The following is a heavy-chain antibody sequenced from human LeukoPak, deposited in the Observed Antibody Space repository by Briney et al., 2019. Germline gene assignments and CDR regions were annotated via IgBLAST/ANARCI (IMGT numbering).Heavy chain of an antibody. CDR1: GFMFRDAA. V-gene: IGHV3-23*01. CDR2: IASSGLNT. Sequence: GGSLRLSCAASGFMFRDAAMTWVRQAPGKGLEWVSLIASSGLNTYYADSVRGRFTISRDNSKNTLYLQMSSLRAEDTAVYYCVKDRGYYDSSGYCELDYWGQGTLVTVSS. J-gene: IGHJ4*02. CDR3: VKDRGYYDSSGYCELDY. D-gene: IGHD3-22*01.